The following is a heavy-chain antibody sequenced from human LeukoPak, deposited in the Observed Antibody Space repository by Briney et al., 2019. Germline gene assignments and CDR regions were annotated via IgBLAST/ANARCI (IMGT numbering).Heavy chain of an antibody. CDR3: ARGYYYGSGSYYWSYFDY. CDR2: IYSGGST. V-gene: IGHV3-66*01. D-gene: IGHD3-10*01. CDR1: GFTFSSNY. J-gene: IGHJ4*02. Sequence: GGSLRLSCAASGFTFSSNYMSWVRQALGKGLEWVSVIYSGGSTYYADSVKGRFTISRDNSKNTLYLQMNSLRAEDTAVYYCARGYYYGSGSYYWSYFDYWGQGTLVTVSS.